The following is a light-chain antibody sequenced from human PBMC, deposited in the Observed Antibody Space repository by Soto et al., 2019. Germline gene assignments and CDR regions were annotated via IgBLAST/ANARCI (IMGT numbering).Light chain of an antibody. CDR2: KAS. J-gene: IGKJ2*01. V-gene: IGKV1-5*03. CDR3: QQYNNWYT. Sequence: DIQMTQSPSTLSASVGDRVTITCRASQSISSWLTWYQQRPGKAPKLLIYKASSLESGVPSRLSGSGSGTEFTLTISSLQPDDFATYYCQQYNNWYTFGQGTKVEIK. CDR1: QSISSW.